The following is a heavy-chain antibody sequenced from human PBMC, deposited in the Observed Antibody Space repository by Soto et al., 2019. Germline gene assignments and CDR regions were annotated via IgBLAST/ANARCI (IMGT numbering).Heavy chain of an antibody. CDR1: GDSISSDKW. J-gene: IGHJ4*02. V-gene: IGHV4-4*02. D-gene: IGHD6-13*01. CDR3: ARGERQQQRDY. Sequence: QVQLQEPGPGLVKPSGTLSLTCAVSGDSISSDKWWSWVRQPPGKGLEWIGEVYHSGNTNYNPSLKSRVIISVDKPKNQFSLKLSSVTDADTAMYYCARGERQQQRDYWGQGTLVTVSS. CDR2: VYHSGNT.